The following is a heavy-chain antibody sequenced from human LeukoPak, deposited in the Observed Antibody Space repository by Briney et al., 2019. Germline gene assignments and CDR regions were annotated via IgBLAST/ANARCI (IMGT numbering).Heavy chain of an antibody. D-gene: IGHD6-13*01. V-gene: IGHV3-30*04. J-gene: IGHJ4*02. CDR3: ARGLHDRSWYGAH. CDR2: LPPDGSYQ. CDR1: GFTFSDYT. Sequence: GGSLRLSCAASGFTFSDYTMQWVRRAPGKGLEWVALLPPDGSYQYYADSLKGRFTISRDNFKDALYLQMNSLRLEDTAVYYCARGLHDRSWYGAHWGQGTLLSVPS.